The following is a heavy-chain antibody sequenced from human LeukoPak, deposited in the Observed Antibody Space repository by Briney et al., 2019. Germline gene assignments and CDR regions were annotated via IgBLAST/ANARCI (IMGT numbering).Heavy chain of an antibody. CDR2: ISSSSSYI. J-gene: IGHJ4*02. CDR3: ASIYGSGIPPF. D-gene: IGHD3-10*01. CDR1: GFTFSSYS. Sequence: PGGSLRLSCAASGFTFSSYSMNWARQAPGKGLEWVSSISSSSSYIYYADSVKGRFTISRDNAKNSLYLQMNSLRAEDTAVYYCASIYGSGIPPFWGQGTLVTVSS. V-gene: IGHV3-21*01.